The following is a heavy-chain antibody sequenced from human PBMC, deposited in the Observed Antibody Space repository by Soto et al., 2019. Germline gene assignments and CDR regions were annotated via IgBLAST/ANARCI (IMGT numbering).Heavy chain of an antibody. D-gene: IGHD3-16*01. J-gene: IGHJ4*02. CDR3: AREGGYVDY. V-gene: IGHV4-39*02. Sequence: QLQLKESGPGLVKPSETLSLTCSVSGGPIRSSSHYWGWIRQSPGTGLEWIGSIDESGPTYYNPSLQSRVTVSVDTSKNQFSLKVISVTGADTAIYYCAREGGYVDYWGQGTLVTVSS. CDR2: IDESGPT. CDR1: GGPIRSSSHY.